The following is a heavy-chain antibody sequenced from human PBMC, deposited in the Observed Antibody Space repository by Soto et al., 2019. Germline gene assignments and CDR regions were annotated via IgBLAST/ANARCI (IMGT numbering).Heavy chain of an antibody. CDR2: ISHDGSNR. D-gene: IGHD3-22*01. V-gene: IGHV3-30*18. Sequence: PGGSLRLSCMASGVTLSSYGMNWVRQAPGKGLEWVAVISHDGSNRYYADSVKGRFTISRYNSKNTLYLQMNSLRAGQTAVYYSVKCVGCWEYYYVSSVPHFVESFEHWRQGTLVPVPS. J-gene: IGHJ1*01. CDR3: VKCVGCWEYYYVSSVPHFVESFEH. CDR1: GVTLSSYG.